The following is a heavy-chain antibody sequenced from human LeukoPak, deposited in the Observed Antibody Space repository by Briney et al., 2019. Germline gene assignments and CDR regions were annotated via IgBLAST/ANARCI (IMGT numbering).Heavy chain of an antibody. CDR2: IRYDGSNK. CDR3: AKRGRVYDFWSGPMDV. Sequence: GGSLRLSCAASRFTFSSYGMHWVRQAPGKGLEWVAFIRYDGSNKYYADSVKGRFTISRDNSKNTLYLQMNSLRAEDTAVYYCAKRGRVYDFWSGPMDVWGKGTTVTVSS. D-gene: IGHD3-3*01. V-gene: IGHV3-30*02. CDR1: RFTFSSYG. J-gene: IGHJ6*04.